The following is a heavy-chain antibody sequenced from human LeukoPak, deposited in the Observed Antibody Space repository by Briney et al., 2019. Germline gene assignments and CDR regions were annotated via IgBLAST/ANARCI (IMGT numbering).Heavy chain of an antibody. V-gene: IGHV4-38-2*01. CDR2: IIHNGNT. CDR3: ARLHHDYATNVDY. D-gene: IGHD2-8*01. J-gene: IGHJ4*02. Sequence: LSLTCVLSGFSFTTGYYWGWIRQPPGKGLEWIGTIIHNGNTWYNPSLKSRVTISVDTSKKQFSLKLNSVTAADTAVYYCARLHHDYATNVDYWGPRTL. CDR1: GFSFTTGYY.